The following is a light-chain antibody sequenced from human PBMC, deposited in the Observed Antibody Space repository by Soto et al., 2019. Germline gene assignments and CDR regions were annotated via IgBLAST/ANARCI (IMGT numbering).Light chain of an antibody. CDR3: SSYASSSTLYV. CDR1: GSDVGGYNY. J-gene: IGLJ1*01. CDR2: EVS. Sequence: QSALTQPASVSGSPGQSITISCTGTGSDVGGYNYVSWYQQHPGKAPKLMIYEVSNRPSGVSNRFSGSKSGNTASLTISGLQAEDAADYYCSSYASSSTLYVFGTGTKVTVL. V-gene: IGLV2-14*01.